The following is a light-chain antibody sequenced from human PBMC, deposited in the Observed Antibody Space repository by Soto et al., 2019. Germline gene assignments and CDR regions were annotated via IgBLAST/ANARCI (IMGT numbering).Light chain of an antibody. CDR3: QQSYSSPPT. V-gene: IGKV1-6*01. CDR2: AAS. J-gene: IGKJ1*01. Sequence: AIQMTKSQSSLSASVGDRGTITCRASQGIRNDLGWYQQKPGKAPKLLIYAASSLQSGVPSRFSGSGSGTDFTLTINSLQPEDFATYYCQQSYSSPPTFGQGTKVDIK. CDR1: QGIRND.